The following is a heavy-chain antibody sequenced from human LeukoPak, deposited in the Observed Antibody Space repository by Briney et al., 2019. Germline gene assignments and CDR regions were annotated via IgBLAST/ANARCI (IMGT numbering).Heavy chain of an antibody. V-gene: IGHV4-59*01. CDR3: ARGGESNPLDY. CDR1: GGSISSYY. CDR2: IYYSGST. D-gene: IGHD3-10*01. Sequence: PAETLSLTCTVSGGSISSYYWSWIRQPPGKGLEWIGYIYYSGSTNYNPSLKSRVTISVDTSKNQFSLKLSSVAAADTAVYYCARGGESNPLDYWGQGTLVTVSS. J-gene: IGHJ4*02.